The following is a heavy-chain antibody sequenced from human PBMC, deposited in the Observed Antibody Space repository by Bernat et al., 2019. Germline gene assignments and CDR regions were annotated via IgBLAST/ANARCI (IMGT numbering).Heavy chain of an antibody. J-gene: IGHJ5*02. Sequence: QVHLVESGGGVVQPGTSLRLSCAASGFIFRSYAMHWVRQAPGRGLEWVAVISYDGGDQKYADSVKGRFTISKGNSKNTLYLQMNSLRTEDTAVYYCARVVGAAYNWFDPWGQGTLVTVSS. CDR3: ARVVGAAYNWFDP. CDR2: ISYDGGDQ. D-gene: IGHD1-26*01. V-gene: IGHV3-30-3*01. CDR1: GFIFRSYA.